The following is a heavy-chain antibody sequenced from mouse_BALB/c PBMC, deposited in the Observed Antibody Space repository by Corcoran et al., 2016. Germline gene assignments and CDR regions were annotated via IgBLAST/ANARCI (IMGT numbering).Heavy chain of an antibody. CDR2: INTYTREP. V-gene: IGHV9-3-1*01. J-gene: IGHJ4*01. D-gene: IGHD6-1*01. Sequence: QIQLVQSGPELKKPGETVKISCKASGYTFTNYGMNWVKQAPGKGLKWMGWINTYTREPTYADDFKGRFAFSLETSASNAYLQINNLKNEDTATYFCTREPYAMDYWGQGTSVTVSS. CDR3: TREPYAMDY. CDR1: GYTFTNYG.